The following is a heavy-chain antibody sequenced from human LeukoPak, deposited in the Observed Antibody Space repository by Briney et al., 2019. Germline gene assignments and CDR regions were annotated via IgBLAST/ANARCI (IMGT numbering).Heavy chain of an antibody. Sequence: SETLSLTCTVSGGSISGYYWSWIRQPPGKGLEWIGYIYYSGSTNYNPSLKSRVTISVDTSKNQFSLKLSSVTAADTAVYYCASSDDYWGQGTLVTVSS. CDR2: IYYSGST. CDR3: ASSDDY. CDR1: GGSISGYY. J-gene: IGHJ4*02. V-gene: IGHV4-59*08.